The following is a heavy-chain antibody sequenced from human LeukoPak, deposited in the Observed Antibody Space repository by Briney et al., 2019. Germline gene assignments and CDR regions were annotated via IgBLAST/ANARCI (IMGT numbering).Heavy chain of an antibody. CDR2: IFYVGGT. CDR3: ARDRGGFFDY. V-gene: IGHV4-39*07. D-gene: IGHD3-16*01. CDR1: GGSISSHNHY. Sequence: SETLSLTCTVSGGSISSHNHYWGWIRQAPGQGLEWIGSIFYVGGTYYNPSLESRVTLSVDTSKNQFSLKLNSVTAADTAVYYCARDRGGFFDYWGQGTLVTVSS. J-gene: IGHJ4*02.